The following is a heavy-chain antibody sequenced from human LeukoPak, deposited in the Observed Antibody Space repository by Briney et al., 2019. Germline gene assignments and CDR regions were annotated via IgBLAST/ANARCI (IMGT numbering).Heavy chain of an antibody. CDR3: ARLPDDY. CDR2: MNPNSGNT. J-gene: IGHJ4*02. V-gene: IGHV1-8*01. Sequence: GASVKVSCKASGYTFTSYDINWVRQATGQGLEWMGWMNPNSGNTGYAQKFQGRVTITADKSTSTAYMELSSLRSEDTAVYYCARLPDDYWGQGTLVTVSS. CDR1: GYTFTSYD.